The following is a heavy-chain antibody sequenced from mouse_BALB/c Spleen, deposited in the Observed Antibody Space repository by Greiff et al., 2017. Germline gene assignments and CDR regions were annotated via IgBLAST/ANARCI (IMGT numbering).Heavy chain of an antibody. Sequence: EVQVVESGGGLVKPGGSLKLSCAASGFTFSSYAMSWVRQSPEKWLEWVAEISSGGSYTYYPDTVTGRFTISRDNAKNTLYLEMSSLRSEDTAVYFCARGGAYAGYLDFWGAGTTVTVSS. CDR1: GFTFSSYA. CDR3: ARGGAYAGYLDF. D-gene: IGHD1-1*01. V-gene: IGHV5-9-4*01. J-gene: IGHJ1*01. CDR2: ISSGGSYT.